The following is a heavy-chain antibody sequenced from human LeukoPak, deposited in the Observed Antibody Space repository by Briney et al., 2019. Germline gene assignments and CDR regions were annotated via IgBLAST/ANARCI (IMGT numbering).Heavy chain of an antibody. V-gene: IGHV4-59*01. CDR3: ARAGWGSNFDY. D-gene: IGHD7-27*01. J-gene: IGHJ4*02. CDR1: GGSISSYH. CDR2: IYNSGST. Sequence: SETLSLTCTVSGGSISSYHWSWIRQPPGKGLEWIGYIYNSGSTNYNPSLKSRVSISVDTSKNQFSLRLSSVTAADTAVYYCARAGWGSNFDYWGQGTLVSVSS.